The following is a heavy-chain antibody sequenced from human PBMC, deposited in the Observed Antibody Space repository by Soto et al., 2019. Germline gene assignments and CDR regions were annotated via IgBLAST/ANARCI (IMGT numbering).Heavy chain of an antibody. CDR2: ISYDGSNK. Sequence: QVQLVESGGGVVQPGRSLRLSCAASGFTFSSYAMHWVRQAPGKGLEWVAVISYDGSNKYYADSVKGRFTISRDNSKNTLYLQMNSLRAEDTAVYYCARGRQSYFDLWGRDTLVTVSS. CDR3: ARGRQSYFDL. V-gene: IGHV3-30-3*01. J-gene: IGHJ2*01. CDR1: GFTFSSYA.